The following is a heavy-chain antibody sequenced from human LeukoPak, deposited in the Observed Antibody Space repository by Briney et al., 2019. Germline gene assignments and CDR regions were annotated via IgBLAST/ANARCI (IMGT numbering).Heavy chain of an antibody. V-gene: IGHV3-23*01. CDR2: ISGSGGST. J-gene: IGHJ4*02. CDR1: GFTFSSYA. Sequence: GGSLRLSCAASGFTFSSYAMSWVRQAPGKGLEWVSAISGSGGSTYYADSVKGRFTISRDNSKNTLYLQMNSLRAEDTAVYYCARSPSYYGSAHYFDYWGQGTLVTVSS. D-gene: IGHD3-10*01. CDR3: ARSPSYYGSAHYFDY.